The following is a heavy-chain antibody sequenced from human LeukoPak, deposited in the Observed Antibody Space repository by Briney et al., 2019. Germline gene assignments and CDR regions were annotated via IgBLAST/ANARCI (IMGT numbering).Heavy chain of an antibody. J-gene: IGHJ6*03. CDR1: GGTFSSYA. CDR2: IIPIFGTA. V-gene: IGHV1-69*13. CDR3: ARVLTPSGYYGYYYYYMDV. Sequence: SVKVSCKASGGTFSSYAISWVRQAPGQGREGMGGIIPIFGTANYAQKFQGRVTITADESKSTAYMELSSLRSEDTAVYYCARVLTPSGYYGYYYYYMDVWGKGTTVTVSS. D-gene: IGHD3-22*01.